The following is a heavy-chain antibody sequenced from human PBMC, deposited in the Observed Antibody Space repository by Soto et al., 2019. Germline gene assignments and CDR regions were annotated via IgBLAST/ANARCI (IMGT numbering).Heavy chain of an antibody. V-gene: IGHV6-1*01. D-gene: IGHD4-17*01. CDR1: GDKVCPTSVG. CDR2: TYYRSNWYN. J-gene: IGHJ3*02. CDR3: ASERDADYGRDGFDI. Sequence: QTIARTCEIRGDKVCPTSVGWNCNRKNSTRGLEWLGRTYYRSNWYNDYAVSVKSRITMNPDTSKKRFSMLMNSVTPEETAVYYCASERDADYGRDGFDIWAQGIMLAVSS.